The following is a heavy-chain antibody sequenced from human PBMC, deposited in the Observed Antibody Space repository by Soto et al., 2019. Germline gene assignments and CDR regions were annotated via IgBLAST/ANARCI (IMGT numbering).Heavy chain of an antibody. CDR2: INTYNGMT. J-gene: IGHJ4*02. Sequence: QVQLVQSGGEVKKPGASVTVSCKASGYTFINYHITWVRQAPGQGLEWMAWINTYNGMTGSAQRFQGRVTMTRETSSSTAYMELRNLGSDATAVYFCAKSPRGEMATDWGQGTLVTVYS. D-gene: IGHD5-12*01. CDR3: AKSPRGEMATD. CDR1: GYTFINYH. V-gene: IGHV1-18*01.